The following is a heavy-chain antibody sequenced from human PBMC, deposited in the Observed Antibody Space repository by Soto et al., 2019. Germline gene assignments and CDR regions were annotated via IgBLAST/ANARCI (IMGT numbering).Heavy chain of an antibody. CDR2: INPNSGGT. Sequence: ASVKVSCKASGYTFTGYYMHWVRQAPGQGLEWMGWINPNSGGTNYAQKFQGRVTMTRDTSISTAYMELSRLRSDDTAVYYCARMFGDTSYYYYGMDVWGQGTTVTV. D-gene: IGHD3-10*02. CDR3: ARMFGDTSYYYYGMDV. CDR1: GYTFTGYY. V-gene: IGHV1-2*02. J-gene: IGHJ6*02.